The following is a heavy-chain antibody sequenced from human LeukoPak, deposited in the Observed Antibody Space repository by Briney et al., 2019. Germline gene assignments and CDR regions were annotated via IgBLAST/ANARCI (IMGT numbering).Heavy chain of an antibody. CDR1: GFSFSDYY. Sequence: GGSLRLSCSASGFSFSDYYMSWIRQAPGKGLEWVSYISSSGSTIYDADSVKSRFTISRDNAKNSLYLQMSSLRAEDTAVYYCASDSSGTSVDYWGQGTLVTVSS. D-gene: IGHD3-22*01. CDR2: ISSSGSTI. J-gene: IGHJ4*02. V-gene: IGHV3-11*01. CDR3: ASDSSGTSVDY.